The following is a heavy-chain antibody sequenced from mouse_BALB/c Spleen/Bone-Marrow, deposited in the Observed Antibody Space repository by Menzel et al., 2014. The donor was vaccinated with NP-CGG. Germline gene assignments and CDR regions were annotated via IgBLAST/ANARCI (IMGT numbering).Heavy chain of an antibody. Sequence: VKLQESGAELARPGASVKLSCKASGYTFTSYWMQWVKQRPGQGLEWIGAIYPGDGDTRYTQKFKGKATLTADKSSSTAYMQLISLASEDSAVYYCARSIHYYGSSPFAYWGQGTLVTFSA. V-gene: IGHV1-87*01. J-gene: IGHJ3*01. CDR3: ARSIHYYGSSPFAY. D-gene: IGHD1-1*01. CDR1: GYTFTSYW. CDR2: IYPGDGDT.